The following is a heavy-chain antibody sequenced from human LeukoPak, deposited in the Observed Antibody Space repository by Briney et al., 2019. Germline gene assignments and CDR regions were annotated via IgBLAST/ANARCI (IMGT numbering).Heavy chain of an antibody. CDR2: ISSTGGTT. J-gene: IGHJ4*02. CDR3: TTDRGRVYYYDSSGHFF. CDR1: GITFSSYG. Sequence: GGTLRLSCAASGITFSSYGMSWVRQAPGKGLEWVSSISSTGGTTYYADSVKGRFTISRDNSKNTLYLQMNSLKTEDTAVYYCTTDRGRVYYYDSSGHFFWGQGTLVTVSS. D-gene: IGHD3-22*01. V-gene: IGHV3-23*01.